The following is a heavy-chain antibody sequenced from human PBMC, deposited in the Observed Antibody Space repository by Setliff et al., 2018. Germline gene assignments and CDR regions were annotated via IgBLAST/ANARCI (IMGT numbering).Heavy chain of an antibody. CDR1: GFSISDHY. Sequence: PGGSLRLSCAASGFSISDHYMTWIRQAPGKGLEWISYIHDSGNPTYYADSVKGRFTVSRDNAKNSLYLQMTSLRAEDTAIYYCARTTGYRLEGDFDYWGQGTLVTVSS. CDR3: ARTTGYRLEGDFDY. V-gene: IGHV3-11*01. J-gene: IGHJ4*02. D-gene: IGHD3-16*01. CDR2: IHDSGNPT.